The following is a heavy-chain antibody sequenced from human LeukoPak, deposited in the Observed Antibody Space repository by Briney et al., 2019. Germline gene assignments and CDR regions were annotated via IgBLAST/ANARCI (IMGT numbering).Heavy chain of an antibody. J-gene: IGHJ4*02. CDR2: IYNTVDV. V-gene: IGHV4-59*02. CDR1: GGSVIGSY. Sequence: SETLSLTCTVSGGSVIGSYWTWIRQSPGGSLQYLGYIYNTVDVNCSPLKSRVTISIDMSRNQVSLRLTSVTAADTAIYYCARSRNYDTTGFNPSYYLDSWGQGALVTVAS. CDR3: ARSRNYDTTGFNPSYYLDS. D-gene: IGHD3-22*01.